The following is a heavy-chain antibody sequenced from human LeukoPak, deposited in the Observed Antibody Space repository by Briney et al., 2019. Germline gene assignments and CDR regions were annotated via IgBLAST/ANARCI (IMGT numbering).Heavy chain of an antibody. J-gene: IGHJ4*02. D-gene: IGHD6-19*01. V-gene: IGHV4-39*01. CDR1: GGSISSSSCY. CDR2: IYYSGST. CDR3: ARGSGWYGSDY. Sequence: SETLSLTCTVSGGSISSSSCYWGWIRQPPGKGLEWIGSIYYSGSTYYNPSLKSRVTISVDTSKNQFSLKLSSVTAADTAVYYCARGSGWYGSDYWGQGTLVTVSS.